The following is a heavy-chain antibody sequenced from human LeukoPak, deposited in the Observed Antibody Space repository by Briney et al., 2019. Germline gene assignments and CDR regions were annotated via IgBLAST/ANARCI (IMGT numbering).Heavy chain of an antibody. Sequence: SETLSLTCAVYGGSFSGYYWSWIRQPPGKGLEWIGEINHSGSTNYTPSLKSRVTISVDTSKNQLSLKLSSVTAADTAVYYCARLHLVSSGWYPMADSWGQGTLVTVSS. D-gene: IGHD6-19*01. CDR2: INHSGST. CDR3: ARLHLVSSGWYPMADS. CDR1: GGSFSGYY. J-gene: IGHJ4*02. V-gene: IGHV4-34*01.